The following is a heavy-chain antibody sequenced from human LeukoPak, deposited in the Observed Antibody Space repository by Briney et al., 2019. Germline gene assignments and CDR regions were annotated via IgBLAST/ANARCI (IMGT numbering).Heavy chain of an antibody. CDR3: ARVRSGSSAGNYGMDV. D-gene: IGHD1-26*01. V-gene: IGHV3-74*01. CDR2: INSDGSST. Sequence: GGSLRLSCAASRFTFSSYWMHWVRQAPGKGLVWVSRINSDGSSTSYADSVKGRFTISRDNAKNTLYLQMNSLRVEDTAVYYCARVRSGSSAGNYGMDVWGQGTTVTVSS. CDR1: RFTFSSYW. J-gene: IGHJ6*02.